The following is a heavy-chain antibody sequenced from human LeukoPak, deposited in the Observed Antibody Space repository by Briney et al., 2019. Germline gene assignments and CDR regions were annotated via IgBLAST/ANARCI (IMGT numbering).Heavy chain of an antibody. J-gene: IGHJ4*02. CDR1: GFTFSSCG. D-gene: IGHD3-22*01. V-gene: IGHV3-23*01. Sequence: PGGSLRLSCAASGFTFSSCGMSWVRQAPGKGLEWVSAISGSGGSTYYADSVKGRFTISRDNSKNTLYLQMNSLRAEDTAVYYCAKGRQWLLLRSLDYWGQGTLVTVSS. CDR3: AKGRQWLLLRSLDY. CDR2: ISGSGGST.